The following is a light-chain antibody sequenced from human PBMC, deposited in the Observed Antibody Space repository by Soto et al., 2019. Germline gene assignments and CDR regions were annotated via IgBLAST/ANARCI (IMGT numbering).Light chain of an antibody. V-gene: IGKV3-11*01. Sequence: EIVLTQSPVTLSLSPGERATLSCRASQTVSSFLAWYQQKPGQAPRLLIYDASNRATGIPGRFSGSGSGTDFTLTISSLEPEDFAVYYRQQRSNWPPTFGQGTKVEIK. CDR2: DAS. J-gene: IGKJ1*01. CDR1: QTVSSF. CDR3: QQRSNWPPT.